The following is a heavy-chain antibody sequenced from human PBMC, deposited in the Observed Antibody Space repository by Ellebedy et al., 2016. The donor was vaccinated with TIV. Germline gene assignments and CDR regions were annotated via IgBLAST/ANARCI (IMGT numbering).Heavy chain of an antibody. CDR2: ISGIGAKT. CDR1: GFTFRSFA. CDR3: ARNWGPL. V-gene: IGHV3-23*01. D-gene: IGHD3-16*01. J-gene: IGHJ4*02. Sequence: PGGSLRLSCAASGFTFRSFALSWVRQAPGKGLEWVAAISGIGAKTYYRDSVKGRFTISRDDSGSTLYLQMDSLRAEDTAVYYCARNWGPLWGQGTLVTVSS.